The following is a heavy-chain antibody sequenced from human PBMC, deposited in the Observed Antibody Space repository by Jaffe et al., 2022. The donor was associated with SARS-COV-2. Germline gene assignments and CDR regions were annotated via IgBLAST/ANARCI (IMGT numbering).Heavy chain of an antibody. Sequence: QVQLQESGPGLVKPSETLSLTCTVSGGSISSYYWSWIRQPPGKGLEWIGYIYYSGSTNYNPSLKSRVTISVDTSKNQFSLKLSSVTAADTAVYYCARVPSGSWVFDYWGQGTLVTVSS. CDR1: GGSISSYY. D-gene: IGHD1-26*01. V-gene: IGHV4-59*01. CDR2: IYYSGST. CDR3: ARVPSGSWVFDY. J-gene: IGHJ4*02.